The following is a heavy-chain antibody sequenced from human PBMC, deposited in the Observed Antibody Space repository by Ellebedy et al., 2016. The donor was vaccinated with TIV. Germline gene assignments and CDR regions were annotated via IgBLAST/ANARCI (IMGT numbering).Heavy chain of an antibody. CDR2: IYTSGST. D-gene: IGHD1-7*01. Sequence: SETLSLTXTVSGGSISSGSYYWSWIRQPAGKGLEWIGRIYTSGSTNYNPSLKSRVTMSVDTSKNQFSLKLSSVTAADTAVYYCARDRGRITGTNYYYYYYMDVWGKGTTVTVSS. V-gene: IGHV4-61*02. CDR3: ARDRGRITGTNYYYYYYMDV. CDR1: GGSISSGSYY. J-gene: IGHJ6*03.